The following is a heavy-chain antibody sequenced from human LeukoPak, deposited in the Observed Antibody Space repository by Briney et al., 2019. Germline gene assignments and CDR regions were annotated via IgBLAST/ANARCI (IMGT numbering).Heavy chain of an antibody. V-gene: IGHV3-48*03. CDR3: ACESGYDHYGMDV. J-gene: IGHJ6*04. CDR1: GFTFSSYE. Sequence: PGRSLRLSCAASGFTFSSYEMNWVRQAPGKGLEWVSYISSSGSTIYYADSVKGRFTISRDNAKNSLYLQMNSPRAEHTAVYYCACESGYDHYGMDVWGKGTTVTVSS. D-gene: IGHD3-3*01. CDR2: ISSSGSTI.